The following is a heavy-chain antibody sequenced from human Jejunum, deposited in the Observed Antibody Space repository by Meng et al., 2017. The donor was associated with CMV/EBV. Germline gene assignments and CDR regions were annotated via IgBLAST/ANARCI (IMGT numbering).Heavy chain of an antibody. J-gene: IGHJ4*02. V-gene: IGHV4-30-4*08. CDR3: ARGSIFVSFDS. CDR1: GGSIGSGDYY. D-gene: IGHD3-3*01. Sequence: QGKLQESGPGLLKPSQTLSLTCSVSGGSIGSGDYYWSWIRQPPGKGLEWIGYIHDTGSTYYNPSLKSRVDISLGTSRNHFSLTLSSVTAEDTAVYFCARGSIFVSFDSWGQGTLVTVSS. CDR2: IHDTGST.